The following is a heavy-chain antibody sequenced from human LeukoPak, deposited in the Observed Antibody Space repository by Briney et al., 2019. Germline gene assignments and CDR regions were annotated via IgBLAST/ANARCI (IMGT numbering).Heavy chain of an antibody. D-gene: IGHD3-10*01. CDR3: SRDGSGSNDSAFDI. CDR2: IRKKEKSYGT. Sequence: PGGSLRLSCVASGFTFSDYILDWVRQAPGKGLEWVGRIRKKEKSYGTEYVASVKGRFTISRDDLKKTLYLHMNSLQTEDTAVYYRSRDGSGSNDSAFDIWGPGTTVTVSS. V-gene: IGHV3-72*01. CDR1: GFTFSDYI. J-gene: IGHJ3*02.